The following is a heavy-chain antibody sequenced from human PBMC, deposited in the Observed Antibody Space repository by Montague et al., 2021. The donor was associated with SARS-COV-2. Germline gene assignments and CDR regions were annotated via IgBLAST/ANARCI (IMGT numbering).Heavy chain of an antibody. Sequence: SETLSLTCTVSGDSISTYNWWSGLRLPPGGGRGGVGEIYHTGSTNYKPSLKSRVSMSVDKSCNQFSLRTTSVTAAETAIYYCAGKGSGGSDLAYWGQGTLVTVSS. CDR3: AGKGSGGSDLAY. J-gene: IGHJ4*02. CDR1: GDSISTYNW. D-gene: IGHD3-10*01. CDR2: IYHTGST. V-gene: IGHV4-4*02.